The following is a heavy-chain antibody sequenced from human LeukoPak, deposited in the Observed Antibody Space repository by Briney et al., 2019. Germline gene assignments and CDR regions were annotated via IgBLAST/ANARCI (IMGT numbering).Heavy chain of an antibody. CDR1: GGSISSYY. Sequence: SETLSLTCTVSGGSISSYYWSWLRQPAGKGLEWIGYIYYSGSTHYNPSLKSRVTISVDTSKNQFSLKLSSVTAADTAVYYCARVSGYDWESFYDYWGQGTLVTVSS. CDR3: ARVSGYDWESFYDY. J-gene: IGHJ4*02. CDR2: IYYSGST. D-gene: IGHD5-12*01. V-gene: IGHV4-59*01.